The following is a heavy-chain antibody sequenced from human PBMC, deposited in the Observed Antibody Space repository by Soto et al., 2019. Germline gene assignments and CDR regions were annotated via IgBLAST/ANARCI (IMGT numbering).Heavy chain of an antibody. Sequence: SETLSLTCAVYGGSFSGYYWSWIRQPPGKGLEWIGEINHSGSTNYNPSLKSRVTISVDTSKNQFSLKLSSVTAADTAVYYCASDYGDYAAFDIWGQGTMVTVSS. D-gene: IGHD4-17*01. CDR3: ASDYGDYAAFDI. J-gene: IGHJ3*02. CDR1: GGSFSGYY. V-gene: IGHV4-34*01. CDR2: INHSGST.